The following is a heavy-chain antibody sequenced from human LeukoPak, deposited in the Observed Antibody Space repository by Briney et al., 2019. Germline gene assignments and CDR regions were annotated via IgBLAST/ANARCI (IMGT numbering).Heavy chain of an antibody. CDR3: ARVEQLVAMGGLDY. V-gene: IGHV4-30-4*08. CDR2: IYYSGST. CDR1: GGSISSGDYY. D-gene: IGHD6-6*01. Sequence: SETLSLTCTVSGGSISSGDYYWSWIRQPPGKGLEWIGYIYYSGSTYYNPSLKSRVTISVDTSKNQFSLKLSSVTAADTAVYYCARVEQLVAMGGLDYWGQEPWSPSPQ. J-gene: IGHJ4*01.